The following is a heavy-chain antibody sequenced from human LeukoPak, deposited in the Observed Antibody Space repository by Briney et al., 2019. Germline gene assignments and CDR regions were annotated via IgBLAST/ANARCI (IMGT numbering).Heavy chain of an antibody. D-gene: IGHD2-2*01. CDR2: IYSSGST. Sequence: SETLSLTCTVSGGSINSGNYYWSWIRQHPGKGLEWIGYIYSSGSTYYNPSLRSRLTISVDTSKNQFSLKLSSVTAADTAVYYCARARGYCSSTSCWVWFDPWGQGTLVTVSS. CDR3: ARARGYCSSTSCWVWFDP. V-gene: IGHV4-31*03. CDR1: GGSINSGNYY. J-gene: IGHJ5*02.